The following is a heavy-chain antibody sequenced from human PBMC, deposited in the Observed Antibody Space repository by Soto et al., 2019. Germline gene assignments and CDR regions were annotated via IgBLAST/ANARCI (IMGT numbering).Heavy chain of an antibody. CDR1: GFTFSSYG. J-gene: IGHJ4*02. D-gene: IGHD1-26*01. Sequence: GGSLRLSCAASGFTFSSYGMHWVRQAPGKGLEWVAVIWYDGSNKYYADSVKGRFTISRDNSKNTLYLQMNSLRAEYTAVYYCARDISGSYFPDYWGQGTLVTVSS. CDR2: IWYDGSNK. CDR3: ARDISGSYFPDY. V-gene: IGHV3-33*01.